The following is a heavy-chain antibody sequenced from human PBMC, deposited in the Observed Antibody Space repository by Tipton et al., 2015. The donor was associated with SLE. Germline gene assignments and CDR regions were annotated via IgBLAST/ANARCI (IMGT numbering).Heavy chain of an antibody. CDR3: ARIGQWLIQGYFDL. J-gene: IGHJ2*01. Sequence: TLSLTCAVYGGSFSGYYWSWIRQPPGKGLEWIGSIYYSGSTYYNPSLKSRVSISVDTSKNQFSLKLSSVTAADTAVYYCARIGQWLIQGYFDLWGRGTLVTVSS. D-gene: IGHD6-19*01. CDR2: IYYSGST. CDR1: GGSFSGYY. V-gene: IGHV4-34*01.